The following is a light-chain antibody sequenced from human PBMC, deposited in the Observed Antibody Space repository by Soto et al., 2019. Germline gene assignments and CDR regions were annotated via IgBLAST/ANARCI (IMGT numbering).Light chain of an antibody. CDR3: QQSYSTTIT. V-gene: IGKV1-12*01. Sequence: DIQMTPSPSSVSASVVDRVTITCRASQGISSWLAWYQQKPGKAPKLLIYDASTLESGVPSRFSGSGSGTDFTLTISSLQPEDFATYYCQQSYSTTITFGQGTRLEIK. J-gene: IGKJ5*01. CDR2: DAS. CDR1: QGISSW.